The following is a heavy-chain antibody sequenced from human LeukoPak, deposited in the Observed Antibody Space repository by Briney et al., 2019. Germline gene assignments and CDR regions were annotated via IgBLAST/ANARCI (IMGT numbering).Heavy chain of an antibody. D-gene: IGHD6-19*01. Sequence: GGSLRLSCEASGFTFSSYGMNWVRQAPGKGLEWVSYISSSSSTVYNADSVKGRFTISRDNAKNSLYLQMNSLRDDDTAVYYCARVAIGWFFGHWGQGTLVTVSS. CDR2: ISSSSSTV. CDR3: ARVAIGWFFGH. J-gene: IGHJ4*02. V-gene: IGHV3-48*02. CDR1: GFTFSSYG.